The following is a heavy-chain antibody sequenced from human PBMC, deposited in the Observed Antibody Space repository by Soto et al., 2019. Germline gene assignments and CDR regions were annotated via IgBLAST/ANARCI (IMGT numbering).Heavy chain of an antibody. J-gene: IGHJ4*02. CDR2: AHSSGGT. D-gene: IGHD1-26*01. V-gene: IGHV4-39*02. Sequence: QLQESGPGLVKPSETLSLTCTVSGVFISSGSYFWGWIRQPPGKVLEWIGSAHSSGGTYYNPALKSRLTISVDKSKNNLSLRLNSVTTADTAVYYCAKLKVGATRDPYVDSWGQGKLVTVSS. CDR1: GVFISSGSYF. CDR3: AKLKVGATRDPYVDS.